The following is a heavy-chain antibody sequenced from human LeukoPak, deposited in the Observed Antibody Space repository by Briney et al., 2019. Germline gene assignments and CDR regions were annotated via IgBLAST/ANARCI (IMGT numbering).Heavy chain of an antibody. CDR1: GGSFSGYY. Sequence: SETLSLTCAVYGGSFSGYYWSWIRQPPGKGLEWIGEINHSGSTNYNPSLKSRVTISVDTSKNQFSLKLSSVTAADTAVYYCASLRGFGESWYFDYWGQGTLVTVSS. D-gene: IGHD3-10*01. J-gene: IGHJ4*02. V-gene: IGHV4-34*01. CDR3: ASLRGFGESWYFDY. CDR2: INHSGST.